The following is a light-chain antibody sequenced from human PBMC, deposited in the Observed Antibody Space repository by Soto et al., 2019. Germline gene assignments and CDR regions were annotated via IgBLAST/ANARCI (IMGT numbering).Light chain of an antibody. CDR3: QQLWTYPLT. J-gene: IGKJ4*01. Sequence: DIVMTQSPDSLAVSLGERATINCKSSQSVLYSSNNKNYLAWYQQKPGTAPKLLISAASTLNSGVPSRFSGSGSGTDFTLTISSLQPEDFATYYFQQLWTYPLTFGGGTKVDIK. CDR1: QSVLYSSNNKNY. V-gene: IGKV4-1*01. CDR2: AAS.